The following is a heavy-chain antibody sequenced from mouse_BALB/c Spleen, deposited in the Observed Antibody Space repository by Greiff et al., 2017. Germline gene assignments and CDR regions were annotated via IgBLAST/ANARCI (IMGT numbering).Heavy chain of an antibody. Sequence: VQVVESGPGLVQPSQSLSITCTVSGFSLTSYGVHWVRQSPGKGLEWLGVIWSGGSTDYNAAFISRLSISKDNSKSQVFFKMNSLQANDTAIYYCARESLYYGSSWFAYWGQGTLVTVSA. D-gene: IGHD1-1*01. CDR1: GFSLTSYG. CDR3: ARESLYYGSSWFAY. J-gene: IGHJ3*01. V-gene: IGHV2-2*02. CDR2: IWSGGST.